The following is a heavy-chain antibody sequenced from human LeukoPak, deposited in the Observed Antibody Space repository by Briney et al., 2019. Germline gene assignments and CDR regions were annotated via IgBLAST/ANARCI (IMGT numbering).Heavy chain of an antibody. CDR1: GGSISSSSYY. V-gene: IGHV4-39*01. Sequence: WETLSLTCTVSGGSISSSSYYWGWIRQPPGKGLEWIGSIYYSGSTYYNPSLKSRVTISVDTSKNQFSLKLSSVTAADTAVYYCARQGIVEWVVLISFDYWGQGTLVTVSS. D-gene: IGHD3-22*01. CDR2: IYYSGST. CDR3: ARQGIVEWVVLISFDY. J-gene: IGHJ4*02.